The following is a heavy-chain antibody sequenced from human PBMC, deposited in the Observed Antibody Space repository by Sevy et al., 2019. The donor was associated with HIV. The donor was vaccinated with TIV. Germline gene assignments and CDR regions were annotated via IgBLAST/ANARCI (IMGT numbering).Heavy chain of an antibody. CDR3: ARYRVARNFDY. CDR1: GGSFSGYY. Sequence: SETLSLTCAVYGGSFSGYYWSWIRQPPGKGLEWIGEINHSGSTNYNPSLKSRVTISVDTSKNQFSLKLNSVTAADTAVYYCARYRVARNFDYWGQGTLVTVSS. V-gene: IGHV4-34*01. D-gene: IGHD5-12*01. CDR2: INHSGST. J-gene: IGHJ4*02.